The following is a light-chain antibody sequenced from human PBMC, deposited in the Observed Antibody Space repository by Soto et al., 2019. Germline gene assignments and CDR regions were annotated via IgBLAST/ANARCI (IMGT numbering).Light chain of an antibody. CDR3: KQYNKWPPYT. J-gene: IGKJ2*01. CDR2: GAS. V-gene: IGKV3-15*01. Sequence: EIVMTQSPANLSVSPGERATLSCRASQSVSSNLAWYQQKPGQGPRLLIYGASTRATGIPARFSGSGSGTEFTLTISSLQSEDFAVSYCKQYNKWPPYTFGQGIKVEIK. CDR1: QSVSSN.